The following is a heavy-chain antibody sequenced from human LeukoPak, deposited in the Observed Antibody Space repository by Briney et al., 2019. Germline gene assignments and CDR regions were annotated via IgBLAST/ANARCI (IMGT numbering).Heavy chain of an antibody. CDR2: ISGSGGST. J-gene: IGHJ5*02. D-gene: IGHD3-22*01. CDR1: GFTFSSYA. CDR3: AKDPYYYDSSGLNWFDP. V-gene: IGHV3-23*01. Sequence: PGGSLRLSCAASGFTFSSYAMSWVRQAPGKGLEGVSAISGSGGSTYYADSVKGRFTISRDNSKKTLYLQMNSLRAEDTAVYYCAKDPYYYDSSGLNWFDPWGQGTLVTVSS.